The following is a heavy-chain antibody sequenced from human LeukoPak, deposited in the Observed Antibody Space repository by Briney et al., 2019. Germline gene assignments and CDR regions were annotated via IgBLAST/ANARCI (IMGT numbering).Heavy chain of an antibody. V-gene: IGHV1-69*13. Sequence: SVKVSCKASGGTFSSYAISWVRQAPGQGLEWMGGIIPIFGTANYAQKFQGRVTITADESTSTAYMELSSLRSEDTAVYYCARDAVRVPIAVAGVVNAFDIWGQGTMVTVSS. CDR1: GGTFSSYA. J-gene: IGHJ3*02. D-gene: IGHD6-19*01. CDR3: ARDAVRVPIAVAGVVNAFDI. CDR2: IIPIFGTA.